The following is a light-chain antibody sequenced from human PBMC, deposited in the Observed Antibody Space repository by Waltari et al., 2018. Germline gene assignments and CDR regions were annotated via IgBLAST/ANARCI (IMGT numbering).Light chain of an antibody. J-gene: IGKJ2*01. V-gene: IGKV1-NL1*01. CDR3: QHYYTTAYT. Sequence: DIQMTQSPSSLSASVGDRVTITYRASQGISNSLAWYQQKPGKAPKLLLYTASKLESGVPSRFSGSGSGTDYTLTISSLQPEDFATYYCQHYYTTAYTFGQGTKLEIK. CDR1: QGISNS. CDR2: TAS.